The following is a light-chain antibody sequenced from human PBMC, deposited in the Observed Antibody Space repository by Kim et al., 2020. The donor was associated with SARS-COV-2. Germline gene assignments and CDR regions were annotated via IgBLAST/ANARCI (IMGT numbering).Light chain of an antibody. V-gene: IGLV2-14*03. Sequence: GQSITISCTGTSSDVGRYNYVSWYQHHPGKAPQLMIYDVSERPSGVSNRFSGSKSGNTASLTISGLQAEDEANYYCSSYASSRSYVFGTGTKVTVL. CDR1: SSDVGRYNY. CDR2: DVS. CDR3: SSYASSRSYV. J-gene: IGLJ1*01.